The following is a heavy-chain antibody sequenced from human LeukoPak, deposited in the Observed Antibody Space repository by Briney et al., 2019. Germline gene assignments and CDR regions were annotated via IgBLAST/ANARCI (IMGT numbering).Heavy chain of an antibody. D-gene: IGHD2-2*01. V-gene: IGHV1-18*01. CDR3: ARHAGYCSSTSCPYYYYYMDV. Sequence: ASVKVSCKASGYTFTSYGISWVRQAPGQGLEWMGWISAYNANTNYAQKLQGRVTRTTDTSTSTAYMELRSLRSDDTAVYYCARHAGYCSSTSCPYYYYYMDVWGKGTTVTISS. J-gene: IGHJ6*03. CDR1: GYTFTSYG. CDR2: ISAYNANT.